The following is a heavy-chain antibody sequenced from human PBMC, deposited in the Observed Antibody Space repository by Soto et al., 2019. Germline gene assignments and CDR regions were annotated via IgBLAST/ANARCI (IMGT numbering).Heavy chain of an antibody. J-gene: IGHJ4*02. CDR2: IYAGGNT. V-gene: IGHV3-66*01. Sequence: EVQMVESGGGLVQPGGSLRLSCAVSGFTVITNYISWVRQAPGKGLEWVSDIYAGGNTYYADSVKGRFAISRDNSKNTLYLEMNILRAEDTAVYYCARKKSIVGATGYFDYWGQGTLVSVSS. CDR1: GFTVITNY. D-gene: IGHD1-26*01. CDR3: ARKKSIVGATGYFDY.